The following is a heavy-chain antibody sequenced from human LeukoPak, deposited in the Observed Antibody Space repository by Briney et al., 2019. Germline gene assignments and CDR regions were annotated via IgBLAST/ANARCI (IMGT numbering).Heavy chain of an antibody. Sequence: PGGSLRLSCVVSGFSINNNGLSWFRQAPGKGLEWVSDMSGVGNTYYAESVKGRFTISRDNSKNTLYLQMNSLRAEDTAVYYCAKSDIVVVTAIPGPFDYWGQGTLVTVSS. J-gene: IGHJ4*02. D-gene: IGHD2-21*02. CDR3: AKSDIVVVTAIPGPFDY. CDR1: GFSINNNG. CDR2: MSGVGNT. V-gene: IGHV3-23*01.